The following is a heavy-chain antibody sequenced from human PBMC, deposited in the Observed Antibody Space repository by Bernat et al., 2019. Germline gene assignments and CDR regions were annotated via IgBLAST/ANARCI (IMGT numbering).Heavy chain of an antibody. V-gene: IGHV3-33*08. Sequence: VQLVETGGGLIQPGGSLRLSCAASGFIVSSNYMSWVRQAPGKGLEWVSVIWYDGSNKYYADSVKGRFTISRDNSKNTLYLQMNSLRAEDTAVYYCARSREVAGTRGYYYYYGMDVWGQGTTVTVSS. CDR3: ARSREVAGTRGYYYYYGMDV. CDR1: GFIVSSNY. D-gene: IGHD6-19*01. CDR2: IWYDGSNK. J-gene: IGHJ6*02.